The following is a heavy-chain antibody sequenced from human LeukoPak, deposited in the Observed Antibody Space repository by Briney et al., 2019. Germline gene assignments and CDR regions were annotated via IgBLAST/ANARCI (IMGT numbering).Heavy chain of an antibody. D-gene: IGHD1-26*01. CDR3: AKTLEWDH. CDR1: GYTFNLFA. Sequence: PGGSLRLSCAASGYTFNLFAMSWVRQAPGKGLEWVSTISGSSENTHYPDSVKGRFTISRDNSKNTLYLQMNSLRAEDTAVYYCAKTLEWDHWGQGTLVTVSS. J-gene: IGHJ4*02. CDR2: ISGSSENT. V-gene: IGHV3-23*01.